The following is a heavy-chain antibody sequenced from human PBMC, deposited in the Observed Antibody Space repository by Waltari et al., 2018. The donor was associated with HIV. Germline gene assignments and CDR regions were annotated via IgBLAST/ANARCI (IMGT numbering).Heavy chain of an antibody. D-gene: IGHD5-18*01. J-gene: IGHJ4*02. Sequence: QVQLVESGGGVVQPGRSLRLSCAASGFTFSSYAIHWVRQAPGKGLEWVAVISYDGSNKYYADSVKGRFTISRDNSKNTLYLQMNSLRAEDTAVYYCARGGYGWLPDGYWGQGTLVTVSP. CDR1: GFTFSSYA. V-gene: IGHV3-30-3*01. CDR3: ARGGYGWLPDGY. CDR2: ISYDGSNK.